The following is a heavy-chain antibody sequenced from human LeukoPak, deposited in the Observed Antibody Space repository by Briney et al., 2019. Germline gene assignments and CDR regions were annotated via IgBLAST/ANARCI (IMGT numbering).Heavy chain of an antibody. CDR3: ARVPLNYYYYMDV. CDR2: ITSSSTYI. Sequence: GGSLRLSCTASGFTFRSYSMNWVRQAPGKGLEWVSSITSSSTYIYYADSVRGRFTISRDNAKNSLYLQMNSLRAEDTAVYYCARVPLNYYYYMDVWGKGTTVTVSS. J-gene: IGHJ6*03. V-gene: IGHV3-21*01. CDR1: GFTFRSYS.